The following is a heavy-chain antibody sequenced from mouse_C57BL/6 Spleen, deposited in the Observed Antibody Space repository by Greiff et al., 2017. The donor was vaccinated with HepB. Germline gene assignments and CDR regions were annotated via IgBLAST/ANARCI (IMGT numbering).Heavy chain of an antibody. CDR2: ISSGGSYT. CDR1: GFTFSSYG. V-gene: IGHV5-6*01. CDR3: ARQNSPYAMDY. D-gene: IGHD2-12*01. J-gene: IGHJ4*01. Sequence: EVKLQESGGDLVKPGGSLKLSCAASGFTFSSYGMSWVRQTPDKRLEWVATISSGGSYTYYPDSVKGRFTISRDNAKNTLYLQMSSLKSEDTAMYYCARQNSPYAMDYWGQGTSVTVSS.